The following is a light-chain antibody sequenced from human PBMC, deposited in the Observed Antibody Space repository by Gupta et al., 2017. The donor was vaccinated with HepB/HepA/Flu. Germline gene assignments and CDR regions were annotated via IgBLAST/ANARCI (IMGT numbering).Light chain of an antibody. CDR3: GTWDSSLSALWV. CDR2: DNN. V-gene: IGLV1-51*01. Sequence: QSVLTQPPSVSAAPGQKVTISGSGSSSNIGNNYVSWYQQLPGTAPKLLIYDNNKRPSGIPDRFSGSKSGTSATLGITGLQTGDEADYYCGTWDSSLSALWVFGTGTKVTVL. CDR1: SSNIGNNY. J-gene: IGLJ1*01.